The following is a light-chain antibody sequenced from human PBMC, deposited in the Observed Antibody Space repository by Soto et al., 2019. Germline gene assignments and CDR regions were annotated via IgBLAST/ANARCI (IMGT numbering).Light chain of an antibody. CDR1: SSNIGSNT. V-gene: IGLV1-44*01. CDR2: SNN. CDR3: AAWDDSLNVVV. J-gene: IGLJ2*01. Sequence: QSVLTRPPSASGTPGQRVTISCSGSSSNIGSNTVNWYQQLPGTAPKLLIYSNNQRPSGVPDRFSGSKSGTSASLAISGPQSEDEADYYCAAWDDSLNVVVFGGGTKLTVL.